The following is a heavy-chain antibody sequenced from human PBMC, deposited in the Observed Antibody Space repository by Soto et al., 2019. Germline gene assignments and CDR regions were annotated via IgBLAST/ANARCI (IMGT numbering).Heavy chain of an antibody. D-gene: IGHD4-17*01. CDR1: GFSLSTSGVG. J-gene: IGHJ6*02. V-gene: IGHV2-5*02. Sequence: QITLQESGPTLVKPTQTLTLTCTFSGFSLSTSGVGVGWIRQPPGKALEWLALIYWDDDKRYSPSLKSRLTITKDTSKNQVVLTMTNMDPVDTATYYCAHCYGDYYYYYYGMDVWGQGTTVTVSS. CDR2: IYWDDDK. CDR3: AHCYGDYYYYYYGMDV.